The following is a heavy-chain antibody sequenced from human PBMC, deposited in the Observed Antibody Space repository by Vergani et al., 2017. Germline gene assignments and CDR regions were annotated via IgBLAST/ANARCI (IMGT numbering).Heavy chain of an antibody. CDR1: GYTFTNFG. J-gene: IGHJ4*02. V-gene: IGHV1-18*04. CDR2: ISPYNGRT. D-gene: IGHD3-22*01. CDR3: ARDLFHDDTSGRSAY. Sequence: QVQMVQSGAEVKKPGASVKVSCKASGYTFTNFGISWVRQAPGQGLEWMGWISPYNGRTHFPQKFQGRVTMTTDTSTSTGHMELRGLRSDDTAVYYCARDLFHDDTSGRSAYWGQGTLVTVSS.